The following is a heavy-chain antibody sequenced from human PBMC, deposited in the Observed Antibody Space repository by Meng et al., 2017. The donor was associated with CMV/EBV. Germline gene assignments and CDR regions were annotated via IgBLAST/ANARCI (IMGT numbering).Heavy chain of an antibody. V-gene: IGHV3-7*01. CDR3: ARDTLSTVTTVPHYGMDV. J-gene: IGHJ6*02. Sequence: GESLKISCAASGFTFSIYWMTWVRQAPGKGLEWVANIKVDGSDKYYVDSVKGRFTISRDNAKNSVYLQMNSLRVEDTAVYYCARDTLSTVTTVPHYGMDVWGQGTTVTVSS. D-gene: IGHD4-11*01. CDR1: GFTFSIYW. CDR2: IKVDGSDK.